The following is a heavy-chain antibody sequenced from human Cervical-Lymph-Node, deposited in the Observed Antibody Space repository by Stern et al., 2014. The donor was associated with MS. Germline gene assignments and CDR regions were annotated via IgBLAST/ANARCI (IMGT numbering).Heavy chain of an antibody. Sequence: VQLVESGGVVVQPGGSLRLSCAASGFTFDDYTMHWVRQAPGKGLEWVSLITWNGGGTYYADSVKGRFTISRDNSRYSLYLQMNSLTTEDTAFYYCAKDLGSSSSWGQGTLVTVSS. CDR3: AKDLGSSSS. V-gene: IGHV3-43*01. J-gene: IGHJ5*02. CDR2: ITWNGGGT. CDR1: GFTFDDYT. D-gene: IGHD6-6*01.